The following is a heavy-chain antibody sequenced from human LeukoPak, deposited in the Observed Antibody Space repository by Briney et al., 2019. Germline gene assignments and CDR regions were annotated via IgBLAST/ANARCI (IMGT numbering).Heavy chain of an antibody. V-gene: IGHV1-18*01. D-gene: IGHD2-15*01. CDR2: ISAYNGNT. CDR3: ARAGCSGGSCYLKSNWFDP. CDR1: GYSFTNYG. J-gene: IGHJ5*02. Sequence: GASVKVSCKASGYSFTNYGISWVRRAPGQGLEWMGWISAYNGNTNYAQKVQGRVTMTTDTSTSIGYMELRSLRADDTAVYYCARAGCSGGSCYLKSNWFDPWGQGTLVTVSS.